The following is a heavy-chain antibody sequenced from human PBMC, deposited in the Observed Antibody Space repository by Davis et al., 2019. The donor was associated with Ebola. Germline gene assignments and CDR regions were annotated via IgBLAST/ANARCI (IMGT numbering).Heavy chain of an antibody. D-gene: IGHD3-22*01. V-gene: IGHV4-59*01. CDR3: ARGWRYYDSSGYYYGFDY. J-gene: IGHJ4*02. CDR2: IYYSGST. CDR1: GGSISSYY. Sequence: MPSETLSLTCTVSGGSISSYYWSWIRQPPGKGLEWIGYIYYSGSTNYNPSLKSRVTTSVDTSKNQFSLKLSSVTAADTAVYYCARGWRYYDSSGYYYGFDYWGQGTLVTVSS.